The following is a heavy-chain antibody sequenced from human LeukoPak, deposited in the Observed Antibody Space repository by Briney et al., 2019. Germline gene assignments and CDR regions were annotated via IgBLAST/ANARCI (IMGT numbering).Heavy chain of an antibody. D-gene: IGHD6-19*01. CDR2: IRSKAYGGTT. V-gene: IGHV3-49*03. Sequence: GGSLRLSCTASGFTFGDYAMSWFRQAPGKGLEWVGFIRSKAYGGTTEYAASVKGRFTISRDDSKSIAYLQVNSLKTEDTAVYYCTRDAYGWLGYYYYGMDVWGQGTTVTVSS. CDR3: TRDAYGWLGYYYYGMDV. J-gene: IGHJ6*02. CDR1: GFTFGDYA.